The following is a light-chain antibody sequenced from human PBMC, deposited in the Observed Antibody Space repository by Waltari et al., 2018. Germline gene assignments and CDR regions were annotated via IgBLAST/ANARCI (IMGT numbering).Light chain of an antibody. CDR2: AAF. J-gene: IGKJ5*01. Sequence: IQLTQSPSSLSASVGDTVTITGRASHDISSYLAWYQQKPEKAPKILISAAFTLQSGVPPRFSGSGSGADFTLTISSLQPEDFATYYCQQFKTYPLTFGQGTRLEIK. CDR3: QQFKTYPLT. V-gene: IGKV1-9*01. CDR1: HDISSY.